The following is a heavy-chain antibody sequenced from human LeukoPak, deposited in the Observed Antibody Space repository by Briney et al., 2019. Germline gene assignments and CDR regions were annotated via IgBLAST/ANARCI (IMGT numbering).Heavy chain of an antibody. Sequence: SETLSLTCTVSGGSITSYYWSWIRQPPGKGLEWIGYIYYTGSTSYNPSLQSRVTISVDTSKNQFSLRLSSVTAADTAVYYCARDRPGDGSFLDYWGQGTLVTVSS. V-gene: IGHV4-59*01. CDR1: GGSITSYY. CDR2: IYYTGST. CDR3: ARDRPGDGSFLDY. D-gene: IGHD1-26*01. J-gene: IGHJ4*02.